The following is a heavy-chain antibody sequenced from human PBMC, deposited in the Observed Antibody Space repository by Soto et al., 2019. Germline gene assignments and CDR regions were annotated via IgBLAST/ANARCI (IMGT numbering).Heavy chain of an antibody. Sequence: GGSLILSCASSGFTFSSYGMHWVRQAPGKGLEWVAVISYDGSNKYYADSVKGRFTISRDNSKNTLYLQMNSLRTEDTAVYYCARALDFWSAYFDYWGQGS. CDR3: ARALDFWSAYFDY. CDR1: GFTFSSYG. CDR2: ISYDGSNK. D-gene: IGHD3-3*01. J-gene: IGHJ4*02. V-gene: IGHV3-30*03.